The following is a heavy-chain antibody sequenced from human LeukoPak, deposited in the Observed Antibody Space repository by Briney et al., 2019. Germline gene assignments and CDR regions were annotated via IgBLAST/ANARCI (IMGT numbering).Heavy chain of an antibody. CDR1: GGSISSYY. CDR2: IYYSETT. CDR3: ARGGTTPTF. D-gene: IGHD1/OR15-1a*01. V-gene: IGHV4-59*01. Sequence: PSETLSLTCTVSGGSISSYYWSWIRQFPGKGLEWIGYIYYSETTNYNPSLKSRVTISVDTSKNQFSLRLSSVTAADTAVYYCARGGTTPTFWGQGTLVTVSS. J-gene: IGHJ4*02.